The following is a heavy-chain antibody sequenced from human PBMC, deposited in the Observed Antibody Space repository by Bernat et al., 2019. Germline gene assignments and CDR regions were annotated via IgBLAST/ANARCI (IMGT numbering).Heavy chain of an antibody. CDR1: GGSISSYY. V-gene: IGHV4-59*12. CDR2: IYYSGST. J-gene: IGHJ4*02. CDR3: ARVAIAAAMIDY. D-gene: IGHD6-13*01. Sequence: QVQLQESGPGLVKPSETLSLTCTVSGGSISSYYWSWIRQPPGKGLEWIGYIYYSGSTNYNPSLKSRVTISVDKSKNQFSLKLSSVTAADTAVYYCARVAIAAAMIDYWGQGTLVTVSS.